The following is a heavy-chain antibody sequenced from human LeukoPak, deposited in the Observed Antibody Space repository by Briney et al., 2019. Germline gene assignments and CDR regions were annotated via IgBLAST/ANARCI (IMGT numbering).Heavy chain of an antibody. D-gene: IGHD2-15*01. CDR1: GFTFSSYA. Sequence: GGSLRLSCAASGFTFSSYAMHWVRQAPGEGLEWVAVISYDGSNKYYADSVKGRFTISRDNSKNTLYLQMNSLSAEDTAVYYCARDPREYCSGGDCYFVYYYYSGMDVWGQGTTVTVSS. V-gene: IGHV3-30*04. CDR3: ARDPREYCSGGDCYFVYYYYSGMDV. CDR2: ISYDGSNK. J-gene: IGHJ6*02.